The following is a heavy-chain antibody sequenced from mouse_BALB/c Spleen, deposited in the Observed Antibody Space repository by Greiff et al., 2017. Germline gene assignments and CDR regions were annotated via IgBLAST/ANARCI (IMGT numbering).Heavy chain of an antibody. CDR1: GFTFSSYG. J-gene: IGHJ3*01. CDR3: ASQGNYALAY. V-gene: IGHV5-6*01. CDR2: ISSGGSYT. Sequence: EVQWVESGGDLVKPGGSLKLSCAASGFTFSSYGMSWVRQTPDKRLEWVATISSGGSYTYYPDSVKGRFTISRDNAKNTLYLQMSSLKSEDTARYYCASQGNYALAYWGQGTLVTVSA. D-gene: IGHD1-1*01.